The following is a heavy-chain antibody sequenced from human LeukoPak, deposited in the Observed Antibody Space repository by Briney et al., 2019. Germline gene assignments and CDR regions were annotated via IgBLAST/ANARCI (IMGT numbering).Heavy chain of an antibody. CDR3: ARGGIATAGTPAAVNY. D-gene: IGHD6-13*01. V-gene: IGHV3-20*04. CDR2: INWNGGST. Sequence: GGSLRLSCAASGLTIDDYGMSWVRQAPGKGLEWVSGINWNGGSTGYADSVKGRFTISRDNAKNSLYLQMNSLRAEDTALYFCARGGIATAGTPAAVNYWGQGTLVTVSS. J-gene: IGHJ4*02. CDR1: GLTIDDYG.